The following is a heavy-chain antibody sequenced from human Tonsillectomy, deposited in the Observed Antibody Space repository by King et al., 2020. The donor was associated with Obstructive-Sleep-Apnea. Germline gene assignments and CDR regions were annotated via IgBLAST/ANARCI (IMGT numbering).Heavy chain of an antibody. CDR1: GFTFSLSG. Sequence: HVPLVESGGGVFQPGLSLRLSCSAPGFTFSLSGLPFVLPAPFPVLSVFSVLFSAGSHPSSAASVPGRFPISSDNSKPTLYLPLNSLRAEDTAVYYCAALSTVVTGDAFDIWGQGTMVT. V-gene: IGHV3-33*01. D-gene: IGHD4-23*01. J-gene: IGHJ3*02. CDR3: AALSTVVTGDAFDI. CDR2: LFSAGSHP.